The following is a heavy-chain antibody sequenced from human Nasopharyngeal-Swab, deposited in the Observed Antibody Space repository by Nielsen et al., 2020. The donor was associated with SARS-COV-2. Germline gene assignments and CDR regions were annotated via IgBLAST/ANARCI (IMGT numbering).Heavy chain of an antibody. Sequence: GESLKISCAASGFIFSSYDMHWVRQVAGRGLEWVSAIGTAGDAGGTSYSDSVKGRFSMSRENAENSVYLQMNSLRAGDTAVYYCVREDAGYFDYWGHGTLVTVSS. CDR3: VREDAGYFDY. J-gene: IGHJ4*01. CDR1: GFIFSSYD. V-gene: IGHV3-13*01. CDR2: IGTAGDAGGT.